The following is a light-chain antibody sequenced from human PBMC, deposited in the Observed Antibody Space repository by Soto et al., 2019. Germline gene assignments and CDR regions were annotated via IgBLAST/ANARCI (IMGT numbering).Light chain of an antibody. CDR3: QQYNHWPPLT. Sequence: EIVMTQSPATLSVSPGERATLSCRASQSVGRNLAWYQQKPGQAPRLLIYVASTRATGIPARFSGSGSGTEVTLTISSMQSEDFAISYCQQYNHWPPLTFGGGTKVEIK. V-gene: IGKV3-15*01. CDR1: QSVGRN. J-gene: IGKJ4*01. CDR2: VAS.